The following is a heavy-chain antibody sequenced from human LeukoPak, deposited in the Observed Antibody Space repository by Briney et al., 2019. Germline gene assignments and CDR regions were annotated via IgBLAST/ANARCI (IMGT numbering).Heavy chain of an antibody. CDR3: ARGRYTIFGVVIGSYYFDY. CDR2: INHSGST. CDR1: GGSFSGYY. V-gene: IGHV4-34*01. D-gene: IGHD3-3*01. J-gene: IGHJ4*02. Sequence: SETLSLTCAVYGGSFSGYYWSWIRQPPGKGLEWIGEINHSGSTNYNPSLKSRVTISVDTSKNQFSLKLSSVTAADTAVYYCARGRYTIFGVVIGSYYFDYWGQGTLVTVSS.